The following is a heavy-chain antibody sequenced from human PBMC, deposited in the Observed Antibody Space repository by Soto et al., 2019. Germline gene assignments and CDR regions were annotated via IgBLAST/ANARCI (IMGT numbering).Heavy chain of an antibody. CDR1: GFSLTTSGVG. CDR2: IYWDDDK. V-gene: IGHV2-5*02. CDR3: AHRVLRTVFGLVTTTAIYFDF. J-gene: IGHJ4*02. D-gene: IGHD3-3*01. Sequence: QITLNESGPTLVKPTQTLTLTCTFSGFSLTTSGVGVGWIRQSPGKAPEWLALIYWDDDKRYSPSLKSRLTITKDTSKDQVVLTMANWDPADTATYYCAHRVLRTVFGLVTTTAIYFDFWGQGTPVAVSS.